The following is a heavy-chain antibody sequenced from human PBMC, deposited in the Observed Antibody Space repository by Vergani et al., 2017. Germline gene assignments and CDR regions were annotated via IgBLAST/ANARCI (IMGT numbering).Heavy chain of an antibody. CDR2: IYYSGST. J-gene: IGHJ4*02. Sequence: QLQLQESGPGLVKPSETLSLTCTVSGGSISSSSYYWGWIRQPPGKGLEWIGSIYYSGSTYYNPSLKSRVTISVDTSKNQFSLKLSSVTAADTAVYYCASGSYDHYFDYWGQGTLVTVSS. CDR3: ASGSYDHYFDY. V-gene: IGHV4-39*01. D-gene: IGHD1-26*01. CDR1: GGSISSSSYY.